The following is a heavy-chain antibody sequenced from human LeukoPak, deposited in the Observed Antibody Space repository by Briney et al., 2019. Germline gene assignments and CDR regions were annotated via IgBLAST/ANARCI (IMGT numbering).Heavy chain of an antibody. CDR3: ARDRARYYDSSGYHSPNWFDP. CDR1: GFTFSSYS. Sequence: GGSLRLSCAASGFTFSSYSMNWVRQAPGKGLEWVSYISSSSTIYYADSVKGRFTISRDNAKNSLYLQMNSLRAEDTAVYYCARDRARYYDSSGYHSPNWFDPWGQGTLVTVSS. J-gene: IGHJ5*02. V-gene: IGHV3-48*01. CDR2: ISSSSTI. D-gene: IGHD3-22*01.